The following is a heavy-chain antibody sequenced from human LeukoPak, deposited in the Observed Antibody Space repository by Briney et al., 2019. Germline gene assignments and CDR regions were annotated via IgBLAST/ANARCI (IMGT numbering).Heavy chain of an antibody. D-gene: IGHD2-21*02. CDR1: GYTFTGYY. Sequence: SVKVSCKASGYTFTGYYMHWVRQAPGQGLEWMGGIIPIFGTANYAQKFQGRVTITADESTSTAYMELSSLRSEDTAVYYCARAVVVTATQNNWFDPWGQGTLVTVSS. CDR3: ARAVVVTATQNNWFDP. V-gene: IGHV1-69*13. CDR2: IIPIFGTA. J-gene: IGHJ5*02.